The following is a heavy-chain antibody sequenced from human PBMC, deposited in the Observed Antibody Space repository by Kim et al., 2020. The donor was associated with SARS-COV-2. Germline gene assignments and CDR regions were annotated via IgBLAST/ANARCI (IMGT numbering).Heavy chain of an antibody. CDR2: ISNSDGST. CDR1: GFTFSSYA. V-gene: IGHV3-23*01. D-gene: IGHD6-13*01. Sequence: GGSLRLSCAASGFTFSSYAMSWVRQAPGKGLEWVSAISNSDGSTYYADSMKDRFTISRDNSKNTLYLQMSSLKVGDTAVYYCAKDRCSSPNCAFDIWGQGTMVSVSS. J-gene: IGHJ3*02. CDR3: AKDRCSSPNCAFDI.